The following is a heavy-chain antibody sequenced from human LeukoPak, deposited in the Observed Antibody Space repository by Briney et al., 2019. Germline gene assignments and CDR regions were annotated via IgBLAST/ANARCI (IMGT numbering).Heavy chain of an antibody. CDR1: GGSISSSLYY. CDR2: IHYSGNT. Sequence: SETLSLTCAVSGGSISSSLYYWGWVRQPPEKGLEWIGSIHYSGNTYYNPSLKSRVTISADTSKNQFSLKLSSVTAAETAVYYCARSGVTTPYYYGMDVWGQGTTVTVSS. V-gene: IGHV4-39*01. CDR3: ARSGVTTPYYYGMDV. J-gene: IGHJ6*02. D-gene: IGHD4-11*01.